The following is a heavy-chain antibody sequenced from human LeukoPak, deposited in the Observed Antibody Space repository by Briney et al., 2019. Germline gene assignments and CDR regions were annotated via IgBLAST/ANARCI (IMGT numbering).Heavy chain of an antibody. CDR1: RYTFTSYY. V-gene: IGHV1-46*01. J-gene: IGHJ4*02. CDR2: INPSAGST. CDR3: ARGDYYDSSGYSHTDY. D-gene: IGHD3-22*01. Sequence: ASVKVSCKASRYTFTSYYIHWVRQAPGQGLEWMGIINPSAGSTSYAQKFQGRVTMTRDTSTNTVYMELSSLRSEDTAVYYCARGDYYDSSGYSHTDYWGQGTLVTVSS.